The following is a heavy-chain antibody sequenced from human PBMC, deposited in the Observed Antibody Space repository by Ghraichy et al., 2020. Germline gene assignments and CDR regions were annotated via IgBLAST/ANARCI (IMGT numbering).Heavy chain of an antibody. CDR2: ISTTTGYT. CDR3: ARDCGSHSCYDEVANYYYYYGLEV. CDR1: GFTFSGYY. V-gene: IGHV3-11*06. Sequence: GGSLRLSCAASGFTFSGYYMSWIRQAPGKGLEWISDISTTTGYTNYADSVKGRFTISRDNAKNSLYLQMSSLRAEDTAVYYCARDCGSHSCYDEVANYYYYYGLEVWGQGTMVTVSS. D-gene: IGHD2-2*01. J-gene: IGHJ6*02.